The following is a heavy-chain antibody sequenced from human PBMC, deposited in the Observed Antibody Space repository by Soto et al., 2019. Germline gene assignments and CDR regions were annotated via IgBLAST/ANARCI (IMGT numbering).Heavy chain of an antibody. CDR3: AHSSFGVPFYFDY. CDR1: GFSLTTTGVA. V-gene: IGHV2-5*02. CDR2: IYWDDDK. Sequence: QITLKESGPTLVKPTQTLTLTCTFSGFSLTTTGVAVGWIRQPPGKALEWLALIYWDDDKWYSPSLKNRLTIPNDTSKNLVVLTMTNMDPVDTATYFCAHSSFGVPFYFDYWGQGTLVTVSS. J-gene: IGHJ4*02. D-gene: IGHD3-10*01.